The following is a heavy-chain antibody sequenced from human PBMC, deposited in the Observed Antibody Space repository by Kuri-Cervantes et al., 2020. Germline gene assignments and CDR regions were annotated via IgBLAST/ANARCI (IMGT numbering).Heavy chain of an antibody. CDR1: GGSISSSNW. J-gene: IGHJ4*02. CDR3: ARQKQQLVRNYFDY. D-gene: IGHD6-13*01. V-gene: IGHV4-4*02. Sequence: SETLSLTCAVSGGSISSSNWWSWVRQPPGKGLEWIGEIYYSGSTYYNPSLKSRVTISVDTSKNQFSLKLSSVTAADTAVYYCARQKQQLVRNYFDYWGQGTLVTVSS. CDR2: IYYSGST.